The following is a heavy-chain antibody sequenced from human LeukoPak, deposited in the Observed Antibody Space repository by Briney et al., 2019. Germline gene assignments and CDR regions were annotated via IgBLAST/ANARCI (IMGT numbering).Heavy chain of an antibody. CDR3: ARTPAGDDWYFDL. CDR2: IYHNGST. D-gene: IGHD2-2*01. J-gene: IGHJ2*01. Sequence: PSGTLSLTCAVSGGSISSSNCWSWVSQPPGKGLEWIGEIYHNGSTNYNPPLKSRVTKSVDKSKNEFSLKLSSVTAADTAVYYCARTPAGDDWYFDLWGRGTLVTVSS. V-gene: IGHV4-4*02. CDR1: GGSISSSNC.